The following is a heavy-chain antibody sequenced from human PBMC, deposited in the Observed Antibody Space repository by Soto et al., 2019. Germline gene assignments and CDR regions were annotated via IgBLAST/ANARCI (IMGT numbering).Heavy chain of an antibody. CDR2: IIPILGIA. D-gene: IGHD2-2*01. CDR1: GGTFSSYT. Sequence: SVKVSCKASGGTFSSYTISWVRQAPGQGLEWMGRIIPILGIANYAQKFQGRVTITADKSTSTAYMELSSLRSEDTAVYYCAREVVYCSSTSCYDGFDPWGQGTLVTAPQ. V-gene: IGHV1-69*04. CDR3: AREVVYCSSTSCYDGFDP. J-gene: IGHJ5*02.